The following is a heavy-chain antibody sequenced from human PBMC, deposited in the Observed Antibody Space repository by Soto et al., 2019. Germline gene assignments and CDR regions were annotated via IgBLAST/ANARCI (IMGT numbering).Heavy chain of an antibody. D-gene: IGHD3-22*01. CDR1: VFTFIRYF. J-gene: IGHJ4*02. Sequence: VVSRILACSSSVFTFIRYFVEWVRQAPVNWLEWVAVICYYVSNKYYAYSVKVLFTISRDNSKNTLYLQMNSLRAEDTAVYYCARELLYYYDSTEKISELDHWGQRTMVTVSS. CDR2: ICYYVSNK. V-gene: IGHV3-33*07. CDR3: ARELLYYYDSTEKISELDH.